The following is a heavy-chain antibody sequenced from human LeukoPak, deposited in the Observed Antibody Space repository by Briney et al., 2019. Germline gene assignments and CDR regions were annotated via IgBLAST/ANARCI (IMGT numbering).Heavy chain of an antibody. D-gene: IGHD6-13*01. CDR3: ARDLGGRSRIAGYPRGNYFDY. J-gene: IGHJ4*02. CDR2: ISAYNGNT. Sequence: GASVKVSCKASGYTFTSYGISWVRQAPGQGLEWMGWISAYNGNTNYAQKLQGRVTMTTDTSTSTAYMELRSLRSDDTAVYYCARDLGGRSRIAGYPRGNYFDYWGQGTLVTASS. V-gene: IGHV1-18*01. CDR1: GYTFTSYG.